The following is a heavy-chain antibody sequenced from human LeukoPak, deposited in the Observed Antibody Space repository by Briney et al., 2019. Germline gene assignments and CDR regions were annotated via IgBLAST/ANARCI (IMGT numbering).Heavy chain of an antibody. CDR2: INHSGST. CDR3: ARHYRGWIQLWFYAFDI. Sequence: SETLSLTCAVYGGSFSGYYWSWIRQPPGKGLEWIGEINHSGSTNYNPSLKSRVTISVDTSKNQFSLKLGSVTAADTAVYYCARHYRGWIQLWFYAFDIWGQGTMVTVSS. D-gene: IGHD5-18*01. J-gene: IGHJ3*02. CDR1: GGSFSGYY. V-gene: IGHV4-34*01.